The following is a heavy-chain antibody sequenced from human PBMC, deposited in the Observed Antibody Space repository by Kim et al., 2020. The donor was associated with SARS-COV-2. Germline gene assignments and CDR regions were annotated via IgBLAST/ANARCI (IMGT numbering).Heavy chain of an antibody. Sequence: GESLKISCKGSGYSFTNYWINWVRQMPGKGLEWMGKIDPGDSYTIYSPSFEGHVTISVDKSISTAYLQWTILKASDTAMYYCARQGFLTTSYYNGVDVWGHGATVTVSS. CDR1: GYSFTNYW. CDR2: IDPGDSYT. J-gene: IGHJ6*02. D-gene: IGHD3-9*01. V-gene: IGHV5-10-1*01. CDR3: ARQGFLTTSYYNGVDV.